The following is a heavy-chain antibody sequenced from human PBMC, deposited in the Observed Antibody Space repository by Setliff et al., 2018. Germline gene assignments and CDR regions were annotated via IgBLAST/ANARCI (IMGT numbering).Heavy chain of an antibody. CDR3: ARTCSGSGCYAGLES. V-gene: IGHV3-33*08. J-gene: IGHJ4*02. Sequence: PGGSLRLSCVASAFTFSRYSMHWVRQAPGKGLEWVAVIWDDGGNKYHADSVKGRLTISRDNSKNTLYLQMNSLRPDDTAVYYCARTCSGSGCYAGLESWGQGTPVTVSS. D-gene: IGHD2-15*01. CDR2: IWDDGGNK. CDR1: AFTFSRYS.